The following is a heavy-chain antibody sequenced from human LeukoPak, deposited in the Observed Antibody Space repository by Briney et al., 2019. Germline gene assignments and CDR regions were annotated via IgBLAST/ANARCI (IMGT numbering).Heavy chain of an antibody. CDR2: ISSSSSYI. V-gene: IGHV3-21*04. CDR1: GFTFSSYS. CDR3: ARHPTALVSYGFDP. Sequence: GSLRLSCAASGFTFSSYSMNWVRQAPGKGLEWVSSISSSSSYIYYADSVKGRFTISRDNAKNSLYLQMNSLRAEDTAVYYCARHPTALVSYGFDPWGQGTLVTVSS. J-gene: IGHJ5*02. D-gene: IGHD5-18*01.